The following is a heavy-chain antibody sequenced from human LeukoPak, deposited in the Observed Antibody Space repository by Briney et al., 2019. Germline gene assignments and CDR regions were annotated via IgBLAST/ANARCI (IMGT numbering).Heavy chain of an antibody. CDR2: IYYSGST. D-gene: IGHD4-11*01. CDR1: GGSISTYY. CDR3: ARDRGYSNPDYYMDV. J-gene: IGHJ6*03. V-gene: IGHV4-59*12. Sequence: SETLSLTCTVSGGSISTYYWSWIRQPPGKGLEWIGNIYYSGSTNYNPSLKSRVTMSVDTSKNQFSLKLSSVTAADTAVYYCARDRGYSNPDYYMDVWGKGTTVTVSS.